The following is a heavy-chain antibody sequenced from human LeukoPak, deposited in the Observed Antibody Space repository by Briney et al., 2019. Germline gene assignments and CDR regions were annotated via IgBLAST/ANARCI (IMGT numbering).Heavy chain of an antibody. CDR1: GFTFSSYG. J-gene: IGHJ5*02. D-gene: IGHD1-26*01. V-gene: IGHV4-34*01. Sequence: PGGSLRLSCAASGFTFSSYGMSWVRQPPGKGLEWIGEINHSGSTNYNPSLKSRVTISVDTSKNQFSLKLSSVTAADTAVYYCARPGGGGYETRSNWFDPWGQGTLVTVSS. CDR3: ARPGGGGYETRSNWFDP. CDR2: INHSGST.